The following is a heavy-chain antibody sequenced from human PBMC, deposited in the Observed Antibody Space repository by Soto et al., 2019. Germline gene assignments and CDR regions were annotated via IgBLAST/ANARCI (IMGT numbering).Heavy chain of an antibody. CDR1: GYSFTSYW. V-gene: IGHV5-51*01. Sequence: GESLKISCKGSGYSFTSYWIGWVRQMPGKGLEWMGIIYPGDSDTRYSPSFQGQVTISADKSISTAYLQWSSLKASDTAMYYCARMTGYSSSWYVYHYYMDVWGKGTTVTVSS. CDR3: ARMTGYSSSWYVYHYYMDV. CDR2: IYPGDSDT. D-gene: IGHD6-13*01. J-gene: IGHJ6*03.